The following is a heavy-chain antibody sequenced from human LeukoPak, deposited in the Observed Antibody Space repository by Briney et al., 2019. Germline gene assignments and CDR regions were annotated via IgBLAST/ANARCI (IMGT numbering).Heavy chain of an antibody. D-gene: IGHD3-3*01. V-gene: IGHV4-34*01. CDR3: ASMHYDLWSLYLDYYYMDV. Sequence: PSETLSLTCAVYGGSFSGYYWSWIRQPPGKGLEWIGEINHSGSTNYNPSLKSRVTISIDTSKSQFSLKLSSVTVADTAVYYCASMHYDLWSLYLDYYYMDVWGKGTTVTVSS. CDR2: INHSGST. J-gene: IGHJ6*03. CDR1: GGSFSGYY.